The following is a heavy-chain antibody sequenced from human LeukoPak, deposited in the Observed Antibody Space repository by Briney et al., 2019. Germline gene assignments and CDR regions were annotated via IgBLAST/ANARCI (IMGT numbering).Heavy chain of an antibody. D-gene: IGHD5-18*01. CDR2: IYISGTT. CDR3: AATTMAFDY. Sequence: GGSLRLSCAASGFSINNNYMSWVRQAPGKGLEWVSVIYISGTTYYADSVRGRFTISRDISKNTLYLQMNSLRAEDTAVYYCAATTMAFDYWGQGTLVIVSS. V-gene: IGHV3-53*01. CDR1: GFSINNNY. J-gene: IGHJ4*02.